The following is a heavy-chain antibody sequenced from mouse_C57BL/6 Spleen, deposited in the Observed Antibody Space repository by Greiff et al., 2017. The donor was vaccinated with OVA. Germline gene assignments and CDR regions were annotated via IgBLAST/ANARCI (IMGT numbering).Heavy chain of an antibody. V-gene: IGHV1-52*01. CDR2: IDPSDSET. CDR3: ARDGSERGIEFAY. Sequence: VQLQQPGAELVRPGSSVKLSCKASGYTFTSYWMHWVKQRPIQGLEWIGNIDPSDSETHYNQKFKDKATLTVDKSSSTAYMQLSSLTSEDSAVYYCARDGSERGIEFAYWGQGTLVTVSA. D-gene: IGHD1-1*01. CDR1: GYTFTSYW. J-gene: IGHJ3*01.